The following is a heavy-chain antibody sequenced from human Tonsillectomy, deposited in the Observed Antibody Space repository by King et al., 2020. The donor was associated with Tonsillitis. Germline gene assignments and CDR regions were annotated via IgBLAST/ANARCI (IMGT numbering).Heavy chain of an antibody. CDR2: ISSSSSYI. J-gene: IGHJ1*01. D-gene: IGHD1-26*01. V-gene: IGHV3-21*01. Sequence: VQLVESGGGLVKPGGSLRLSCAASGFTFSSYSMNWVRQAPGKGLEWVSSISSSSSYIYYADSVKGRFTISRDNAKNALYLQMNSLRAEDTAVYYCARDISVSYPSDEYFQHWGQGTLVTVSS. CDR1: GFTFSSYS. CDR3: ARDISVSYPSDEYFQH.